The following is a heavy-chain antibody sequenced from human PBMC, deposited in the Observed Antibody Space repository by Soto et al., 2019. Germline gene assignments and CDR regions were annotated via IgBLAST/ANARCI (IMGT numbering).Heavy chain of an antibody. D-gene: IGHD1-26*01. Sequence: QVQLVESGGGVVQPGRSLRLSCAASGFTFSTYASHWVRQAPGKGLEWVAVISYDENSKDYADSVKGRFTISRDNSKSTLYLQMTSLRREDTAVYYCATSLSYSRSYFDKWGQGTLVSVSS. V-gene: IGHV3-30-3*01. CDR1: GFTFSTYA. J-gene: IGHJ4*02. CDR2: ISYDENSK. CDR3: ATSLSYSRSYFDK.